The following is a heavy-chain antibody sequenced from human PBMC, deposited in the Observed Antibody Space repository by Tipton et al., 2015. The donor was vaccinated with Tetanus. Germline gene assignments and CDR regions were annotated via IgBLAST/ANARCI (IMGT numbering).Heavy chain of an antibody. Sequence: PSLTCTVSGGSVRSGSYYWNWIRQPPGKGLEWIGYISYSGSTNSNYSLKSRITISQDTSKNQFSLKLTSVTAADTAVYYCARANYDFPKKGPFDSWGQGTLVIVSA. V-gene: IGHV4-61*01. CDR1: GGSVRSGSYY. J-gene: IGHJ4*02. CDR2: ISYSGST. D-gene: IGHD3-3*01. CDR3: ARANYDFPKKGPFDS.